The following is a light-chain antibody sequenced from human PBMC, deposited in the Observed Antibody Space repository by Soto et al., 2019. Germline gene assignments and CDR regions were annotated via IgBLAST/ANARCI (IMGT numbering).Light chain of an antibody. J-gene: IGKJ5*01. Sequence: EIVMTQSPATLSVSPGERATLSCRASQSVSTNLAWYQQKPGQAPRLLIYGTSTRATGIPARFSGSGSGTEFTLTISRLQSEDFGVYYRQQYNNWPITFGQGTRLEIK. CDR3: QQYNNWPIT. CDR1: QSVSTN. V-gene: IGKV3-15*01. CDR2: GTS.